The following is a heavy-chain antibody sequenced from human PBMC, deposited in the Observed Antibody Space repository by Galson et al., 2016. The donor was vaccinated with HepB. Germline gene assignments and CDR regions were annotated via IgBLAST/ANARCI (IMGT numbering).Heavy chain of an antibody. CDR1: GFSLTTSGVG. Sequence: VKPTQTLTLTCSVSGFSLTTSGVGVGWIRQRPGRALEWPSLVQWNNDNRFNPPLRSRLTVPKDTSNNLVLLAMSNVDPEDTATYYCAPRIGHWNDLFDHWGQGIPLIVSS. D-gene: IGHD1-1*01. J-gene: IGHJ4*02. CDR3: APRIGHWNDLFDH. V-gene: IGHV2-5*01. CDR2: VQWNNDN.